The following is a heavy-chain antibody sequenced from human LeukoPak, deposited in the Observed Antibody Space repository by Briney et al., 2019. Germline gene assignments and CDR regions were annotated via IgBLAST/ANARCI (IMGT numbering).Heavy chain of an antibody. J-gene: IGHJ4*02. CDR2: ISYDGSNK. Sequence: GGSLRLSCAASGFTFSSYAMHWVRQAPGKGLEWVAVISYDGSNKYYADSVKGRFTISRDNSKNTLYLQMNSLRAEDTAVYYCAGETYGSGSSDYWGQGTLVTVSS. CDR1: GFTFSSYA. V-gene: IGHV3-30-3*01. CDR3: AGETYGSGSSDY. D-gene: IGHD3-10*01.